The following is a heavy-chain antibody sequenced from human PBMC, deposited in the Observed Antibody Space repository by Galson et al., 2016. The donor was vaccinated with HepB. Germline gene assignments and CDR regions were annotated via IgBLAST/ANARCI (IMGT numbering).Heavy chain of an antibody. J-gene: IGHJ4*02. CDR1: GDSVSSNTAA. CDR2: TYYRSKWYN. V-gene: IGHV6-1*01. CDR3: AREARILEWLLPVFDY. Sequence: CAISGDSVSSNTAAWNWIRQSPSGGLEWLGRTYYRSKWYNDYAVSVKSRITINPDTSKNQFSLQLNSVTPEDTAVYYCAREARILEWLLPVFDYWGQGTLVTVSS. D-gene: IGHD3-3*01.